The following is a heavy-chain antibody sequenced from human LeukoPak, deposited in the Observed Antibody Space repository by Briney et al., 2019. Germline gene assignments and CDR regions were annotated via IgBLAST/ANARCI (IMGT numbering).Heavy chain of an antibody. CDR1: GGSISSYY. Sequence: PSETLSLTCTVSGGSISSYYWSWIRQPPGKGLEWIGYIYYSGSTNYNPSLKSRVTISVDTSKNQFSLKLSSVTAADTAVYYCARVGLSYYYYGMDVWGQGTTVTVSS. CDR2: IYYSGST. D-gene: IGHD3-16*01. V-gene: IGHV4-59*01. CDR3: ARVGLSYYYYGMDV. J-gene: IGHJ6*02.